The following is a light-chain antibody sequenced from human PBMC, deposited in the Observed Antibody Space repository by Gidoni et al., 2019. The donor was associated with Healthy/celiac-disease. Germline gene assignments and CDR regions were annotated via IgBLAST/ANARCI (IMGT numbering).Light chain of an antibody. CDR2: YDS. CDR3: QVWDSSSDPRRV. J-gene: IGLJ2*01. V-gene: IGLV3-21*04. Sequence: SYVLTQPPSVSVAPGKTARITWGGNNIGSKSVHWYQQKPGQAPVLVIYYDSDRPSGIPERFSGSNSGNTATLTISRVEAGDEADYYCQVWDSSSDPRRVFGGGTKLTVL. CDR1: NIGSKS.